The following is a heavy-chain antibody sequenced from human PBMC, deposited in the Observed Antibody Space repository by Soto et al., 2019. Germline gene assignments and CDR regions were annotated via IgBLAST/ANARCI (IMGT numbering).Heavy chain of an antibody. CDR2: ISSSSSYI. CDR1: GFTFSSYS. V-gene: IGHV3-21*01. CDR3: ARPEHYYDSRGYYGY. J-gene: IGHJ4*02. Sequence: EVQLVESGGGLVKPGGSLRLSCAASGFTFSSYSMNWVRQAPGKGLEWVSSISSSSSYIYYADSVKGRFTISRDNAKNSLYLQMNSLRAEDTGMYYCARPEHYYDSRGYYGYWGQGTLVTVSS. D-gene: IGHD3-22*01.